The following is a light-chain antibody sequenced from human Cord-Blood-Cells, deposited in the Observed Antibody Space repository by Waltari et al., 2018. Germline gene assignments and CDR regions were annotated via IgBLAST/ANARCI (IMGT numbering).Light chain of an antibody. CDR1: SSDVGSYNL. CDR3: CSYAGSSIFYV. J-gene: IGLJ1*01. V-gene: IGLV2-23*01. CDR2: EGS. Sequence: QSALTQPASVSGSPGQSLTISCTGTSSDVGSYNLFSWYHQHHGKAPKLMIYEGSKRPSGVSNRFSGSKSGNTASLTISGLQAEDEADYYCCSYAGSSIFYVFGTGTKVTVL.